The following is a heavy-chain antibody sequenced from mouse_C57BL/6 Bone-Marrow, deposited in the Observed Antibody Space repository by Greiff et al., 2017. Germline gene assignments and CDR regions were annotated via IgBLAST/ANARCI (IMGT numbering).Heavy chain of an antibody. Sequence: QVQLKQPGAELVKPGASVKMSCKASGYTFTSYWITWVKQRPGQGLEWIGDIYPGSGSTNYNEKFKSKATLTVDTSSSTAYMQLSSLTSEDSAVYYCARRRFLRWPVFAYWGQGTLVTVSA. CDR2: IYPGSGST. CDR3: ARRRFLRWPVFAY. D-gene: IGHD1-1*01. V-gene: IGHV1-55*01. CDR1: GYTFTSYW. J-gene: IGHJ3*01.